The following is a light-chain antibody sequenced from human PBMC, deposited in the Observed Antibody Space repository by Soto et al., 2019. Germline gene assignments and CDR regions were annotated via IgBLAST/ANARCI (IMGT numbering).Light chain of an antibody. Sequence: EIVLTQSPGTLSLSPGERATLSCRASQSVSSTYIAWYQQNPGQAPRLLIYGASNRATGIPDRFSGSGSGTDFTLTISRLEPEDFAGYFCQQYGRSPPFTFGQGTKVEIK. J-gene: IGKJ2*01. CDR1: QSVSSTY. CDR2: GAS. V-gene: IGKV3-20*01. CDR3: QQYGRSPPFT.